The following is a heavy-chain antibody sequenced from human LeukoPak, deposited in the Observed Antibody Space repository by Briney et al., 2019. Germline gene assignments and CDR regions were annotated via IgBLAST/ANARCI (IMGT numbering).Heavy chain of an antibody. D-gene: IGHD3-9*01. V-gene: IGHV4-39*01. CDR2: IYYSGST. Sequence: SETLSLTCTVSGGSISSSSYYWGWIRQPPGKGLEWIGSIYYSGSTYYNPSLKSRVTISVDTSKNQFSLKLSSVTAADTAVYYCARIRYFDARPDYWGQGTLVTVSS. CDR3: ARIRYFDARPDY. CDR1: GGSISSSSYY. J-gene: IGHJ4*02.